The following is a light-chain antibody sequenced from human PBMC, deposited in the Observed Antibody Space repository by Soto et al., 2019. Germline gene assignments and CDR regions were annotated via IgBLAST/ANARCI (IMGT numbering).Light chain of an antibody. Sequence: DIVMTQSPDSLAVSLGERATINCKSSQSVLYSSNNKNYLAWYQQKPGQPPKLLIYLASTRESGVPDRFSGSVSGTDFTLTVSSLQAEDVAVYYCQQYYSTPPLPFGGGTKVEIK. CDR3: QQYYSTPPLP. J-gene: IGKJ4*01. CDR1: QSVLYSSNNKNY. CDR2: LAS. V-gene: IGKV4-1*01.